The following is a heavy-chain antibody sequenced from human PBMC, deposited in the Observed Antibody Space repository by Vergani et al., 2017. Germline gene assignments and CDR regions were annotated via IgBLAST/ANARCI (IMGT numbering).Heavy chain of an antibody. CDR2: INTDTGNP. CDR1: GYTFTTYP. D-gene: IGHD2-15*01. CDR3: ARGYCGGGSCYHFDY. Sequence: QVQLAQSGSELKKPGASVKVSCKTSGYTFTTYPINWVRQAPGQGPEWMGRINTDTGNPTYAQGFTGRFVFSLDTSVRTAYLQISSLKAEDTAVYYCARGYCGGGSCYHFDYWGQGTLVTASS. J-gene: IGHJ4*02. V-gene: IGHV7-4-1*02.